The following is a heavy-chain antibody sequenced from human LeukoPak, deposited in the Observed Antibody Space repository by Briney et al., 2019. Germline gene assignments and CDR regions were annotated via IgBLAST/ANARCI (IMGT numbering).Heavy chain of an antibody. CDR2: IYYSGST. CDR3: ARHPTYYDILTGYYRPEYFQH. Sequence: PSETLSLTCTVSSGSISSSSYYWGWIRQPPGKGLEWIGSIYYSGSTYYNPSLKSRVTISVDTAKNQFSLKLSSVTAADTAVYYCARHPTYYDILTGYYRPEYFQHWGQGTLVTVSS. V-gene: IGHV4-39*01. CDR1: SGSISSSSYY. D-gene: IGHD3-9*01. J-gene: IGHJ1*01.